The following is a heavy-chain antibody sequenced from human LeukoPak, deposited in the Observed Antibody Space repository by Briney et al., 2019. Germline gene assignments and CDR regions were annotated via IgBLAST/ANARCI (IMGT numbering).Heavy chain of an antibody. J-gene: IGHJ4*02. CDR3: ARQGSHYYGSGSYFGFDY. Sequence: PSETLSLTCTVSGGSISSYYWSWVRQPPGKGLEWTGYIYYSGSTNYNPSLKSRVSISVDTSKNQFSLKLSSVTAADTAVYYCARQGSHYYGSGSYFGFDYWGQGTLVTVSS. D-gene: IGHD3-10*01. CDR1: GGSISSYY. CDR2: IYYSGST. V-gene: IGHV4-59*01.